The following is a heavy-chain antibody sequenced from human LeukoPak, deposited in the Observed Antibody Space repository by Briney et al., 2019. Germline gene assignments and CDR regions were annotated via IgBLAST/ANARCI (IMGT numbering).Heavy chain of an antibody. CDR3: VRDNPRCCGVIPSNIDDY. CDR2: INGGGSPI. Sequence: GGSLRLSCAASGFTFSSYSMNWVRQAPGKGLEWVAYINGGGSPIYYADSVRGRFTISRDNAKNSLYLQMNSLRAEDTAVYYCVRDNPRCCGVIPSNIDDYWGQGTLVTVSS. V-gene: IGHV3-48*01. D-gene: IGHD2/OR15-2a*01. J-gene: IGHJ4*02. CDR1: GFTFSSYS.